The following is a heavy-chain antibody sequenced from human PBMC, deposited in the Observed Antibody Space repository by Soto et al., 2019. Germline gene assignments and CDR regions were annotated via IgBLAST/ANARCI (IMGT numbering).Heavy chain of an antibody. Sequence: EVQLVESGGGLVQPGGSLRLSCAASGFTFSDHYMDWVRQAPGKGLEWIGRIRNKASRYTTEYAASVKGRFTISRDDSNHALYMQMNSLNTEDTAVYFCPNTSGFPRLNHCWGQGTLVTLSS. CDR1: GFTFSDHY. CDR3: PNTSGFPRLNHC. J-gene: IGHJ4*02. CDR2: IRNKASRYTT. D-gene: IGHD6-25*01. V-gene: IGHV3-72*01.